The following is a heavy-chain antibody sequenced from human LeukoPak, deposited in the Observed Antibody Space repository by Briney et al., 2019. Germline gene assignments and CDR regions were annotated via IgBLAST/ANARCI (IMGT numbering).Heavy chain of an antibody. V-gene: IGHV3-9*01. CDR1: GFTFDDYA. CDR3: AKDSGSGYDHPAS. J-gene: IGHJ4*02. Sequence: HPGGSLRLSCAASGFTFDDYAMHWVRQAPGKGLEWVSGISWNSGSIGYADSVKGRFTISRDNAKNSLYLQMNSLRAEDTALYYCAKDSGSGYDHPASWGQGTLVTVSS. CDR2: ISWNSGSI. D-gene: IGHD5-12*01.